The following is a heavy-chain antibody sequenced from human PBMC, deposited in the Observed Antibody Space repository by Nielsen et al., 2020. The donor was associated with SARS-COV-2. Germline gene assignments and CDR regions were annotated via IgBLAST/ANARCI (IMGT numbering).Heavy chain of an antibody. Sequence: GGSLRLSCSASGFTFSSYAMHWVRQAPGKGLEYVSAISSNGGSTYYADSVKGRFTISRDNSKNTLYLQMNSLRAEDTAVYYCARDTIAAGGDYWGQGTLVTVSS. CDR2: ISSNGGST. J-gene: IGHJ4*02. V-gene: IGHV3-64*04. CDR3: ARDTIAAGGDY. CDR1: GFTFSSYA. D-gene: IGHD6-13*01.